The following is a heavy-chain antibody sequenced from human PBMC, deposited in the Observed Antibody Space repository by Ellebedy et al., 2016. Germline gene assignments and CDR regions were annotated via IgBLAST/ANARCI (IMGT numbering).Heavy chain of an antibody. CDR1: GGSFSRYQ. Sequence: GSLRLSCAVDGGSFSRYQWTWIRQPPGKGLEWIGESSHTGSTKYNPSLKSRVTISVDTSKNQFSLTLTSLTAADTAVYYCARVPGLQLFTRHYYYGLDVWGHGTTVTVSS. J-gene: IGHJ6*02. V-gene: IGHV4-34*01. CDR3: ARVPGLQLFTRHYYYGLDV. D-gene: IGHD5-24*01. CDR2: SSHTGST.